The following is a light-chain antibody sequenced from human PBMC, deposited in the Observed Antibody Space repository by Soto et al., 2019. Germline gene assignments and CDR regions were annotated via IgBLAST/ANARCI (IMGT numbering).Light chain of an antibody. CDR3: SSYTSSSTSCV. J-gene: IGLJ1*01. V-gene: IGLV2-18*02. CDR1: SSDVGSYNR. Sequence: QSALTQPPSVSGSPGQSVTISCTGTSSDVGSYNRVSWYQQPPGAAPKLMIYEVTNRPSGVPDRFSGSKSGNTASLTISGLQAEDEADYYCSSYTSSSTSCVFGTGTKLTVL. CDR2: EVT.